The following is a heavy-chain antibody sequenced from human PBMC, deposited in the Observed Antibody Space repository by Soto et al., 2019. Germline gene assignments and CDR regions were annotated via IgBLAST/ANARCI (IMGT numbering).Heavy chain of an antibody. CDR2: IIPIFGTA. Sequence: APVKVSCKASGGTFSSYAISWVRQAPGQGLEWMGGIIPIFGTANYAQKFQGRVTITADESTSTAYMELSSLRSEDTAVYYCARAGYDFWSGYSPARGYYGMDVWGQGTTVTVSS. J-gene: IGHJ6*02. CDR3: ARAGYDFWSGYSPARGYYGMDV. CDR1: GGTFSSYA. V-gene: IGHV1-69*13. D-gene: IGHD3-3*01.